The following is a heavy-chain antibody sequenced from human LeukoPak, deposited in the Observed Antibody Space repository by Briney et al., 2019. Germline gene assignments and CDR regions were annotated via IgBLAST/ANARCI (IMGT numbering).Heavy chain of an antibody. Sequence: TGGSLRLSCAASGFTFSSYSMNWVRQAPGKGLEWVSSISSSSSYIYYADSVKGRFTVSRDNAKNSLYLQMNSLRAEDTAVYYCAGGYSSGQLHWGQGTLVTVSS. CDR3: AGGYSSGQLH. CDR1: GFTFSSYS. V-gene: IGHV3-21*01. J-gene: IGHJ4*02. D-gene: IGHD6-19*01. CDR2: ISSSSSYI.